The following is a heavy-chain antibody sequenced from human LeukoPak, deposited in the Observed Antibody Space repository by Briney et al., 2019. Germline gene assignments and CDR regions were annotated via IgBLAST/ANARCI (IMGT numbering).Heavy chain of an antibody. Sequence: ASVKVSCKASGYTFTGYYMHWVRQAPGQGLEWMGWINPSGGSTSYAQKFQGRVTMTRDTSTSTVYMELSSLRSEDTAVYYCARDRRSRVPAASFDYWGQGTLVTVSS. D-gene: IGHD2-2*01. CDR2: INPSGGST. J-gene: IGHJ4*02. CDR3: ARDRRSRVPAASFDY. CDR1: GYTFTGYY. V-gene: IGHV1-46*01.